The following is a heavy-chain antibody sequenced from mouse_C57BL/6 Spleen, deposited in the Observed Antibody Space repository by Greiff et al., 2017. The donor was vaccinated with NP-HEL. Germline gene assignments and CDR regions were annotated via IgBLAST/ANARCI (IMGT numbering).Heavy chain of an antibody. CDR2: FYPGSGST. Sequence: QVQLQQSGAELVKPGASVKLSCKASGYTFTEYTIHWVKQRSGQGLEWIGWFYPGSGSTNYNEKFKSKATLTVDTSSSTAYMQLSSLTSEDSAVYYCARYYYGSSYFDYWGQGTTLTVSS. CDR3: ARYYYGSSYFDY. J-gene: IGHJ2*01. CDR1: GYTFTEYT. D-gene: IGHD1-1*01. V-gene: IGHV1-62-2*01.